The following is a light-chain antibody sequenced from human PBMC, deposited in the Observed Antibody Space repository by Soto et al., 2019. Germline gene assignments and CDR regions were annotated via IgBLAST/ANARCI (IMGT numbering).Light chain of an antibody. Sequence: QSALTQPASVSGSPGQSIAISCTGTSSDVGAYDDVSWYQQHPGKAPKLMIYDVNYRPSGVSNRFSGSKSGNTASLTISGLKAEDEADYYCSSYTSSSSVIFGGGTKLTVL. CDR1: SSDVGAYDD. J-gene: IGLJ2*01. CDR3: SSYTSSSSVI. CDR2: DVN. V-gene: IGLV2-14*01.